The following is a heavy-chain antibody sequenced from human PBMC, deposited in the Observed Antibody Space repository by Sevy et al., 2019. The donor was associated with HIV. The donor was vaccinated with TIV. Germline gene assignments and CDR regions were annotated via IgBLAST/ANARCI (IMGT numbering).Heavy chain of an antibody. CDR1: GFTFNSYS. CDR2: ISGSRTYI. D-gene: IGHD1-26*01. CDR3: AKVARVGAHPYPV. V-gene: IGHV3-21*01. Sequence: GGSLRLSCATSGFTFNSYSMNWVRQAPGKGLEWVSSISGSRTYIYYADSVKGRFTISRDNAKNSLHLQMNNLRAEDTAVYYCAKVARVGAHPYPVWGQGTLVTVSS. J-gene: IGHJ4*02.